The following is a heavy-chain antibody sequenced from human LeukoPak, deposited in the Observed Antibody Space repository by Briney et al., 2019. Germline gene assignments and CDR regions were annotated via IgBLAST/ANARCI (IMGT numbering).Heavy chain of an antibody. CDR2: FDPEDGET. D-gene: IGHD6-13*01. Sequence: GASVKVSCKDSGYTLTQLSMHWVRQAPGKGLEWMGGFDPEDGETIYAQKFQGRVTMTEDTSTDTAYMELSSLRSEDTAVYYCATGRARVAAAPTNWFDPWGQGTLVTVSS. CDR1: GYTLTQLS. J-gene: IGHJ5*02. V-gene: IGHV1-24*01. CDR3: ATGRARVAAAPTNWFDP.